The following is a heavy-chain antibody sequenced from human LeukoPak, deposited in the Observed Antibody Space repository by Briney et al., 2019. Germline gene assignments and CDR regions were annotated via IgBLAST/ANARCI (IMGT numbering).Heavy chain of an antibody. Sequence: SETLSLTCTVSGGSISSSSYYWGWIRQPPGKGLEWIGSIYYSGSTYYNPSLKSRVTISVDTSKNQFSLKLSSVTAADTAVYYCARGVSSGPPDYWGQGTLVTVSS. CDR3: ARGVSSGPPDY. V-gene: IGHV4-39*07. D-gene: IGHD3-22*01. CDR2: IYYSGST. J-gene: IGHJ4*02. CDR1: GGSISSSSYY.